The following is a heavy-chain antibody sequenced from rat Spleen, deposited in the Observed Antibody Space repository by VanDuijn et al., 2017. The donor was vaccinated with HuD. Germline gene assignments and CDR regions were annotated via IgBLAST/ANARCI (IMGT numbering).Heavy chain of an antibody. CDR1: GFTFSSFP. J-gene: IGHJ1*01. V-gene: IGHV5-46*01. Sequence: EVQLVESGGGLVQPGRSMKLSCAASGFTFSSFPLVWVRQAPTKGLEWVATISASGGSTYYRDSVKGRFTISRDNAKSTLYLQMDSLRSEDTATYYCARHKLRILYWYLDFWGPGTKVTVSS. CDR2: ISASGGST. D-gene: IGHD1-11*01. CDR3: ARHKLRILYWYLDF.